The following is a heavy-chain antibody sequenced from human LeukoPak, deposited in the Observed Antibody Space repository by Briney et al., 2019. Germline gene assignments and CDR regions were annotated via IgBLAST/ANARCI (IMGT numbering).Heavy chain of an antibody. V-gene: IGHV1-2*02. Sequence: ASVKVSCKASGYTFTGYYIHWVRQAPGQGLEWMGWINPNSGATNYAQKLQGRVTMTRDTSISTAYMELSRLRSDDTAVYYCAPTNAYSYCFDYWGQGTLVTVSS. J-gene: IGHJ4*02. D-gene: IGHD2-8*01. CDR2: INPNSGAT. CDR3: APTNAYSYCFDY. CDR1: GYTFTGYY.